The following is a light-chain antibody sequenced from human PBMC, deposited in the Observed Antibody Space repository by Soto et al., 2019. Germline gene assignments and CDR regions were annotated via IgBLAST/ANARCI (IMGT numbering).Light chain of an antibody. CDR1: QSVSSD. Sequence: ETGMTQSPATVSVCPGERATLSCRASQSVSSDLAWYQQKPGQAPRLLIYGASTRATGIPARFSGSGSGTEFILTISSVESEDFAIYYCQQHNDWPTFGQGTRLEIK. J-gene: IGKJ5*01. CDR3: QQHNDWPT. V-gene: IGKV3-15*01. CDR2: GAS.